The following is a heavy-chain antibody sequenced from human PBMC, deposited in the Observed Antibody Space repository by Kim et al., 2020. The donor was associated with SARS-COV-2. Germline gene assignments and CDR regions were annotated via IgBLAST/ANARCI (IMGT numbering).Heavy chain of an antibody. J-gene: IGHJ6*02. V-gene: IGHV3-7*01. Sequence: GGSLRLSCAASGFTFSSYWMSWVRQAPGKGLEWVANIKQDGSEKYYVDSVKGRFTISRDNAKNSLYLQMNSLRAEDTAVYYCARDYPSAYCGGDCYPNYGMDVWGQGTTVTVSS. CDR2: IKQDGSEK. CDR1: GFTFSSYW. CDR3: ARDYPSAYCGGDCYPNYGMDV. D-gene: IGHD2-21*02.